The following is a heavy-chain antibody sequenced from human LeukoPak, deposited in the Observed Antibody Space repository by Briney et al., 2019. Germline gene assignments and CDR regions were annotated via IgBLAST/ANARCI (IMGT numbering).Heavy chain of an antibody. CDR3: ARNGVVVPAAIQYYMDV. Sequence: SETLSLTCTVSGGSISSYYWSWIRQPPGKGLEWIGYIYYSGSTNYNPSLKSRVTISVDTSKNQFSLKLSSVTAADTAVYYCARNGVVVPAAIQYYMDVWGKGTTVTVSS. CDR1: GGSISSYY. CDR2: IYYSGST. D-gene: IGHD2-2*01. J-gene: IGHJ6*03. V-gene: IGHV4-59*01.